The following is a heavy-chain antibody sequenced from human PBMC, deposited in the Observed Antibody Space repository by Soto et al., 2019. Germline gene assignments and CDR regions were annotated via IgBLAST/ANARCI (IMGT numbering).Heavy chain of an antibody. V-gene: IGHV5-51*01. J-gene: IGHJ4*02. Sequence: XESLKISCETSVYTFTTYGLVWARLMPGKGLEWMGIVHPGDSDIRYRPSFEDQVTISADKSTTTTYLQWDSLKPSDTAIYFCARHENGYNPLDNWAQGTPVTVSS. CDR2: VHPGDSDI. D-gene: IGHD5-12*01. CDR1: VYTFTTYG. CDR3: ARHENGYNPLDN.